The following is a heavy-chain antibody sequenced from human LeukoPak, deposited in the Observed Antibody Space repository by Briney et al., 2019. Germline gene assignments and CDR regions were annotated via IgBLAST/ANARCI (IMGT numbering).Heavy chain of an antibody. V-gene: IGHV1-46*01. CDR2: INPSGGST. CDR3: AIYYGDSPPFYYFDY. CDR1: GYTFTSYY. J-gene: IGHJ4*02. D-gene: IGHD4-17*01. Sequence: ASVKVSCKASGYTFTSYYTHWVRQAPGQGLEWMGIINPSGGSTSYVQKFQGRVTMTRDTSTSTVYMELSSLRSEDTAVYYCAIYYGDSPPFYYFDYWGQGTLVTVSS.